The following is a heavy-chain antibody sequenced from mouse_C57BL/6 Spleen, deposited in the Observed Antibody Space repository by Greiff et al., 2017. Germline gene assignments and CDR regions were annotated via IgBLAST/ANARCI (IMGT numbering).Heavy chain of an antibody. V-gene: IGHV5-17*01. Sequence: EVKVVESGGGLVKPGGSLKLSCAASGFTFSDYGMHWVRQAPEKGLEWVAYISSGSSTIYYADTVKGRFTISRDNAKNTLFLQMTSLRSEDTAMYYCAKGHYYGSSYWYFDVWGTGTTVTVSS. J-gene: IGHJ1*03. CDR3: AKGHYYGSSYWYFDV. CDR2: ISSGSSTI. D-gene: IGHD1-1*01. CDR1: GFTFSDYG.